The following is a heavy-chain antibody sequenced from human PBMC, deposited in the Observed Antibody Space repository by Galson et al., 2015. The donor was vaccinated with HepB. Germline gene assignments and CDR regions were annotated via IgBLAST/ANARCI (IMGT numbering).Heavy chain of an antibody. J-gene: IGHJ5*02. Sequence: SLRLSCAASGFTFSSYSMNWVRQAPGKGLEWVSSISSSSSYIYYADSVKGRFTISRDNAKNSLYLQMNSLRAEDTAVYYCAREGAIAVAGYNWFDPWGQGTLVTVSS. D-gene: IGHD6-19*01. CDR1: GFTFSSYS. V-gene: IGHV3-21*01. CDR3: AREGAIAVAGYNWFDP. CDR2: ISSSSSYI.